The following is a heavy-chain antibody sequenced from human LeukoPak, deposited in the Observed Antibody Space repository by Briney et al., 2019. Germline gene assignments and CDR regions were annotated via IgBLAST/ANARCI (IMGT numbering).Heavy chain of an antibody. J-gene: IGHJ4*02. CDR3: AKVHSSGWYFFDY. CDR1: GFTFSSYG. D-gene: IGHD6-19*01. V-gene: IGHV3-30*02. CDR2: IWYDGSYK. Sequence: PGGSLRLSCAASGFTFSSYGMHWVRQAPGKGLEWVAVIWYDGSYKYYADTVKGRFTISRDNSKNTLYLQMNSLRAEDTAVYYCAKVHSSGWYFFDYWGQGTLVTVSS.